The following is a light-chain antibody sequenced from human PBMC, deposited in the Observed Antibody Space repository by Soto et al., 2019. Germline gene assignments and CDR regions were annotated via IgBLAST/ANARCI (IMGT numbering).Light chain of an antibody. V-gene: IGKV3-15*01. Sequence: EIVMTQSPATLSVSAGERATLSCRASQTVSIHLAWYQQKTGQAPRLLIHVATTRDTGIPARFSGSGSGTEFTLTISSLQSEDFAVYYCQQYNNWPRTFGQGTKVEIK. J-gene: IGKJ1*01. CDR3: QQYNNWPRT. CDR1: QTVSIH. CDR2: VAT.